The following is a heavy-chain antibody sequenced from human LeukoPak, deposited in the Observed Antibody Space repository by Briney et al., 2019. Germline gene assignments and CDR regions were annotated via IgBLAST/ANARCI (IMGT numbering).Heavy chain of an antibody. D-gene: IGHD3-3*01. CDR1: GFTFSSYR. J-gene: IGHJ3*02. Sequence: GGSLRLSCAASGFTFSSYRMHWVRQAPGKGLVWVSRVNSDGSSTSYADSVKGRFTISRDNAKNTLYLQMNSLRAEDTAVYYCAREAARFLEWYPNDAFDIWGQGTMVTVSS. V-gene: IGHV3-74*01. CDR2: VNSDGSST. CDR3: AREAARFLEWYPNDAFDI.